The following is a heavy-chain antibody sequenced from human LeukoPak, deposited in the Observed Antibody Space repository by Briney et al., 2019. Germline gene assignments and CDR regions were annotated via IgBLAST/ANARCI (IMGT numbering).Heavy chain of an antibody. CDR3: ALKSPPSSGWPLGY. D-gene: IGHD6-19*01. J-gene: IGHJ4*02. CDR2: ISSSSSYI. V-gene: IGHV3-21*04. CDR1: GFTFSSYS. Sequence: PGGSLRLSCAASGFTFSSYSMNWVRQTPGKGLEWVSFISSSSSYIYYADSVKGRFTISRDNSNNTLYLHLSSLRAEDTAVYYCALKSPPSSGWPLGYWGQGTLVTVSS.